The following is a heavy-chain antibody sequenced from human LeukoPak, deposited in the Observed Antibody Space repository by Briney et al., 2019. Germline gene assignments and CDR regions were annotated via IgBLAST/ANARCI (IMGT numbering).Heavy chain of an antibody. J-gene: IGHJ1*01. Sequence: GGSPRLSCAASGFTFSNYAMNWVRQAPGKGLEWVSSISEFGNDPSYADFVKGRFTISRDDSRNTLYLQMNCLRAEDTAVYYCAKDPLEQLSTIYFQNWGQGTLVTVSS. CDR2: ISEFGNDP. D-gene: IGHD6-6*01. CDR1: GFTFSNYA. V-gene: IGHV3-23*01. CDR3: AKDPLEQLSTIYFQN.